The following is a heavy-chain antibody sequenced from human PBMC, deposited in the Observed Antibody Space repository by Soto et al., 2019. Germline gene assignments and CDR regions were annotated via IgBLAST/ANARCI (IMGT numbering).Heavy chain of an antibody. V-gene: IGHV5-51*01. CDR3: AKDPPWTVGPLAMDV. CDR2: IYPGDSDT. Sequence: GESLKISCKGSGYSFTSYWIGWVRQMPGKGLEWMGIIYPGDSDTRYSPSFQGQVTISADKSISTAYLQWSSLKASDTAVYYCAKDPPWTVGPLAMDVWGQGTTVTVSS. CDR1: GYSFTSYW. J-gene: IGHJ6*02. D-gene: IGHD3-3*01.